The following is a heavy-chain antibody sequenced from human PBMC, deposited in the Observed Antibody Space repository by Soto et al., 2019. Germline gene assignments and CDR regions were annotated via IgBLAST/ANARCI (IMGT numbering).Heavy chain of an antibody. Sequence: QVQLVQSGAEVKKPGASVKVSCKASGYTFTSYGINWVRQAPGQGLEWMGWISAYNGNTNYAQKLQGRVTMTPDTXXXXXXXXXXXXXXXXXXXXXXXXXXXXXXXXYWGPGTLVTVSS. CDR1: GYTFTSYG. J-gene: IGHJ4*02. CDR3: XXXXXXXXXXY. CDR2: ISAYNGNT. V-gene: IGHV1-18*01.